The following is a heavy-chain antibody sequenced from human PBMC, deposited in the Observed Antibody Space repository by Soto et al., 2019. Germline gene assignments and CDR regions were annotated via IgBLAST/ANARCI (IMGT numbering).Heavy chain of an antibody. CDR1: GFTFSSYA. CDR2: ISYDGSDK. D-gene: IGHD2-15*01. CDR3: ARDRAVGDYYYGMDV. Sequence: PGGSLRLSCAASGFTFSSYAMHWVRQAPGKGLEWVALISYDGSDKDYADSVKGRFTISRDNSRNTLFLQMNSLRAEDTAVYYCARDRAVGDYYYGMDVWGQGTXVTVSS. J-gene: IGHJ6*02. V-gene: IGHV3-30-3*01.